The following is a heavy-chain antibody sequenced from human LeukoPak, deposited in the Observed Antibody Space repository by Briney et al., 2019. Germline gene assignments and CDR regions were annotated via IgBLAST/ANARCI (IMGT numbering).Heavy chain of an antibody. CDR1: GGSISSYV. D-gene: IGHD3-10*01. Sequence: SETLSLTCTVSGGSISSYVLIWVRQPAGKGLEWIGRIFSSGNTNYNPSLKNRVTMSVETSMTPFYLKLSSVTAADTAVYYCARDRGSDGSDQLDPWGQGTLVTVSS. V-gene: IGHV4-4*07. CDR2: IFSSGNT. J-gene: IGHJ5*02. CDR3: ARDRGSDGSDQLDP.